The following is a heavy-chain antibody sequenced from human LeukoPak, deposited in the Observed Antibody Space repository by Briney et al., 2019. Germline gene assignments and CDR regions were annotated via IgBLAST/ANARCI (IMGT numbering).Heavy chain of an antibody. CDR3: ARGPISCSGGSCYYYGMDV. J-gene: IGHJ6*02. V-gene: IGHV4-34*01. CDR2: INHSGST. D-gene: IGHD2-15*01. Sequence: SETLSLTCAVYGGSFSGYYWSWIRQPPGKGLEWIREINHSGSTNYNPSLKSRVTISVDTSKNQFSLKLSSVTAADTAVYYCARGPISCSGGSCYYYGMDVWGQGTTVTVSS. CDR1: GGSFSGYY.